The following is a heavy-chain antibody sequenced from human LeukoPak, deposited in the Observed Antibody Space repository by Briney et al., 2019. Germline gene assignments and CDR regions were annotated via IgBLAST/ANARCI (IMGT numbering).Heavy chain of an antibody. J-gene: IGHJ4*02. V-gene: IGHV3-7*01. D-gene: IGHD6-19*01. CDR2: IKKDGSDR. CDR3: ARGVYSSGWYPDTFDY. Sequence: SGGSLRLSCAASGFTFSSYWMSWVRQAPGKGLEWLANIKKDGSDRYYVDSVKGRFTISRDNAMNSLYLQMNSLRAEDTALYYCARGVYSSGWYPDTFDYWGQGTLVTVSS. CDR1: GFTFSSYW.